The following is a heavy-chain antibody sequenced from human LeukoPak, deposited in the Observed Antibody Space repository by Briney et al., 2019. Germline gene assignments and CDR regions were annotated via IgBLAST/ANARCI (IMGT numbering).Heavy chain of an antibody. V-gene: IGHV4-34*01. CDR3: ASSTYSSSWYVYYYYGMDV. CDR2: INHSGST. Sequence: PSETLSLTCAVYGGSFSGYYWSWIRQPPGKGLEWIGEINHSGSTNYNPSLKSRVTISVDTSKNQFSLKLSSVTAADTAVYYCASSTYSSSWYVYYYYGMDVWGQGTTVTVSS. J-gene: IGHJ6*02. D-gene: IGHD6-13*01. CDR1: GGSFSGYY.